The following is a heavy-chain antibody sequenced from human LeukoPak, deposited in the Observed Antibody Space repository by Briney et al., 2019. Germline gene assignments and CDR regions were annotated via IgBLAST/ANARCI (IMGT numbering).Heavy chain of an antibody. J-gene: IGHJ4*02. CDR3: ATDLSRGRPATFDY. V-gene: IGHV1-24*01. D-gene: IGHD3-10*01. CDR1: GYTLTELS. CDR2: FDPEDGET. Sequence: GASVKVSCKVSGYTLTELSMHWVRQAPGKGLEWMGGFDPEDGETIYAQKFQGRVTMTEDTSTDSAYMELSSLRSEDTAVYYCATDLSRGRPATFDYWGQGTLVTVSS.